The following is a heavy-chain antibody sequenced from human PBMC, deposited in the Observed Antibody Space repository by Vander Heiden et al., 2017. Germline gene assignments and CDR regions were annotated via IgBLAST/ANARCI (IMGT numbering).Heavy chain of an antibody. V-gene: IGHV3-23*01. CDR1: GYTFSSYA. J-gene: IGHJ4*02. CDR3: AKMSCSSTSCPLDY. D-gene: IGHD2-2*01. CDR2: ISGSGGST. Sequence: EVQLLESGGGLVQPGGSLRLSCAASGYTFSSYAMSWVRQAPGKGLEWVSAISGSGGSTYYADSVKGRFTISRDNSKNTLYLQMNSLRAEDTAVYYCAKMSCSSTSCPLDYWGQGTLVTVSS.